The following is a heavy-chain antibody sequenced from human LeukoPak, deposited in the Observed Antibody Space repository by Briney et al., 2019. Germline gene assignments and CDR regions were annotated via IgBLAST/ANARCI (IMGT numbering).Heavy chain of an antibody. CDR1: GYTLTELS. CDR3: ATSRRKEAYYYYGMDV. Sequence: GASVKVSCEVSGYTLTELSMHWVRQAPGKGLEWMGGFDPEDGETIYAQKFQGRVTMTEDTSTDTAYMELSSLRSEDTAVYYCATSRRKEAYYYYGMDVWGQGTTVTVSS. CDR2: FDPEDGET. V-gene: IGHV1-24*01. J-gene: IGHJ6*02. D-gene: IGHD6-6*01.